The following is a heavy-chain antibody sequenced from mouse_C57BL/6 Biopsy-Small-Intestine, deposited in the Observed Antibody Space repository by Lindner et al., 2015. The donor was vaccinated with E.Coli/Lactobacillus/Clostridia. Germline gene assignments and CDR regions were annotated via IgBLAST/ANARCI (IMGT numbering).Heavy chain of an antibody. CDR1: GYSITSDY. Sequence: VQLQESGPGLAKPSQTLSLTCSVTGYSITSDYWNWIRKFPGNRLEFMGYIRYSGSTYYNPSLKSRISITRDTSKNQYYLQLNSVTTEDTATYYCARIYDGYYGAMDYWGQGTSVTVSS. CDR2: IRYSGST. V-gene: IGHV3-8*01. CDR3: ARIYDGYYGAMDY. J-gene: IGHJ4*01. D-gene: IGHD2-3*01.